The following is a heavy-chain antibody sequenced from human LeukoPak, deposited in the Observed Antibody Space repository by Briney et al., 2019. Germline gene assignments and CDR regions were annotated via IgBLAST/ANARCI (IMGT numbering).Heavy chain of an antibody. J-gene: IGHJ5*02. V-gene: IGHV4-34*01. CDR3: ARGGDIVVVPAAMGNWFDP. CDR1: GGSSSGYY. Sequence: DPSETLSLTCAVYGGSSSGYYWSWIRQPPGKGLEWIGEINHSGSTNYNPSLKSRVTISVDTSKNQFSLKLSSVTAADTAVYYCARGGDIVVVPAAMGNWFDPWGQGTLVTVSS. CDR2: INHSGST. D-gene: IGHD2-2*01.